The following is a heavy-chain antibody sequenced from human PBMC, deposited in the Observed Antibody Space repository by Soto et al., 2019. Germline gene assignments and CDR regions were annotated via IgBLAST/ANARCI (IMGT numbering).Heavy chain of an antibody. CDR2: INHSGST. CDR3: AAAGVAAAGTYYYYGMDV. V-gene: IGHV4-34*01. Sequence: SETLSLTCAVYGGSFSGYYWSWIRQPPGKGLEWIGEINHSGSTNYNPSLKSRVTISVDTSKNQFSLTLSSVTAADTAVYYCAAAGVAAAGTYYYYGMDVWGQGTTVTVSS. D-gene: IGHD6-13*01. J-gene: IGHJ6*02. CDR1: GGSFSGYY.